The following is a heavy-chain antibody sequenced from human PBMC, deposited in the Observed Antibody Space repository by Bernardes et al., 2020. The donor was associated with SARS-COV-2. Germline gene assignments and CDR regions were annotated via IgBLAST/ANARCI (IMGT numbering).Heavy chain of an antibody. CDR1: GGSISSGGYS. D-gene: IGHD3-22*01. CDR3: AREGGHYYDSSRTDDDAFDI. V-gene: IGHV4-30-2*01. CDR2: IYHSGST. Sequence: SETLSLTCAVSGGSISSGGYSWSWIRQPPGKGLEWIGYIYHSGSTYYNPSLKSRVTISVDRSKNQFSLKLSSVTAADTAVYYCAREGGHYYDSSRTDDDAFDIWGQGTMVTVSS. J-gene: IGHJ3*02.